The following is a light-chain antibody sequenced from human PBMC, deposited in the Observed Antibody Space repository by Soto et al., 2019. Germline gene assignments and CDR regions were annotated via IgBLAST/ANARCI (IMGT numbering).Light chain of an antibody. J-gene: IGKJ3*01. CDR3: QQYDGN. CDR1: QTINNW. Sequence: TQMTQSPSTLSASVGDRVTLTCRASQTINNWLAWYQQKPGKAPKVLIYDASSLESGVPSRFSGSGSGTEFTLTISSLQPDDFATYYCQQYDGNFGPGTKVDIK. V-gene: IGKV1-5*01. CDR2: DAS.